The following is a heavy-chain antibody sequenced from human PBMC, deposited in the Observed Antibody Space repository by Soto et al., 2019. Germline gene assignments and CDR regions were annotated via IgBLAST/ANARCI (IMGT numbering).Heavy chain of an antibody. CDR2: ISYDGSNK. V-gene: IGHV3-30-3*01. D-gene: IGHD1-1*01. CDR3: ARADLERGGIFDY. CDR1: GFTFSSYA. J-gene: IGHJ4*02. Sequence: VGSLRLSCAASGFTFSSYAMHWVRQAPGKGLEWVAVISYDGSNKYYADSEKGRFTISRDNSKNTLYLQMNSLRAEDTAVYYCARADLERGGIFDYWGQGTLVTVSS.